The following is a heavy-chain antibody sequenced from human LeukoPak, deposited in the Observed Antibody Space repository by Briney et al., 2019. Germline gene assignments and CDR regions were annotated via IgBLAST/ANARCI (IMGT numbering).Heavy chain of an antibody. CDR1: GFTFSTYN. D-gene: IGHD6-19*01. CDR3: ARVQRGIAVALDY. CDR2: ITSSSAYT. Sequence: GGSLRLSCAASGFTFSTYNMNWVRQTPGKGLEWVSSITSSSAYTFYADSVRGRFTISRDNVKNLLYLQMNSLRAEDTAVYYCARVQRGIAVALDYWGQGTLATVSS. V-gene: IGHV3-21*01. J-gene: IGHJ4*02.